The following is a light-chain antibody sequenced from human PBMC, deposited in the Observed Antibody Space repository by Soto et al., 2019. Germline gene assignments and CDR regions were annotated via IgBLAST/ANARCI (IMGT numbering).Light chain of an antibody. J-gene: IGKJ1*01. V-gene: IGKV3-15*01. CDR2: GAS. CDR1: ESVSTN. CDR3: QQYQIDWK. Sequence: EIEMTQSPATLSLAPGERVTLSCRASESVSTNLAWYQQKAGQAPRLLIYGASTRATGIPARFSGSGSGTEFTLTISSLQSDDFATYYCQQYQIDWKFGQGTQIDIK.